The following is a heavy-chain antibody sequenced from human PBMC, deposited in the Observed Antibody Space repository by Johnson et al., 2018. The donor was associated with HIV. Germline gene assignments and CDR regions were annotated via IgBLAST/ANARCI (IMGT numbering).Heavy chain of an antibody. Sequence: VQLVESGGGVVQPGGSLRLSCAASGFTFSSYGMHWVRQAPGKGLEWVAFIRYDGSNKYYADSVKGRFTISRDNSKNTLYLQMNSLRAEDTAVYYCASRGDCGGHCYSAFDIWGQGTMVTVSS. CDR1: GFTFSSYG. D-gene: IGHD2-21*02. V-gene: IGHV3-30*02. CDR3: ASRGDCGGHCYSAFDI. J-gene: IGHJ3*02. CDR2: IRYDGSNK.